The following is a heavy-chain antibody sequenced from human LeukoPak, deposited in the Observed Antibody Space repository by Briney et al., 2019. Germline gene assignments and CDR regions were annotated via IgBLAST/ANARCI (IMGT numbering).Heavy chain of an antibody. D-gene: IGHD4-11*01. J-gene: IGHJ4*02. Sequence: PGGSLRLSCSASGFIFNKYAMHWVRQAPGKGLEFVSTISINGDNTYYADSVKGRFTIFRDNSKNTLYLQMRSLRVEDTAVYYCVKDHEYSYDYWGRGTLVTVPS. CDR2: ISINGDNT. V-gene: IGHV3-64D*06. CDR3: VKDHEYSYDY. CDR1: GFIFNKYA.